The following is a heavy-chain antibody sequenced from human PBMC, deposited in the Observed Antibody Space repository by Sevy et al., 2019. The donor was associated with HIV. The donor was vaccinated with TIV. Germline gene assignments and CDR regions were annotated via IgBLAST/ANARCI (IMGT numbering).Heavy chain of an antibody. V-gene: IGHV4-61*01. CDR1: GASVSSGSYY. CDR2: IYYSGST. Sequence: SETLSLTCTVSGASVSSGSYYWSWIRQPPGKGLEWIGYIYYSGSTNYNPSLKSRVTISVDTSKNQFSLKLSSVTAADTAVYYCARAGIAVAGSLGTYFQHWGQGTLVTVSS. J-gene: IGHJ1*01. D-gene: IGHD6-19*01. CDR3: ARAGIAVAGSLGTYFQH.